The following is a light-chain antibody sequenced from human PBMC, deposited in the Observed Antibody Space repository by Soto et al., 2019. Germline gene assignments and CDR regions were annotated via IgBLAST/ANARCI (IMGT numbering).Light chain of an antibody. CDR2: LGS. CDR3: MQALQTPLT. J-gene: IGKJ4*01. Sequence: DLVMTQSPLSLPVTPGEPASISCRSSQSLLHSNGYNYLDWYLQKPGQSPQLLIYLGSNRASGVPDRFSGSASGTDFTLKISRVEAEDVGVYYCMQALQTPLTFGGGTKVEIK. CDR1: QSLLHSNGYNY. V-gene: IGKV2-28*01.